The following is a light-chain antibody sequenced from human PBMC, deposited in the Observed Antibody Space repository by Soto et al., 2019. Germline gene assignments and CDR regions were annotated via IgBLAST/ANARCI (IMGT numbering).Light chain of an antibody. V-gene: IGLV1-44*01. J-gene: IGLJ3*02. Sequence: QSVLTQPPSESGTPGQRVTISCSGSGSNIGSNIVNWYQLLPGTAPKLLIYSHNQRPSGVPDRFSASKSGTSASLAISGLQSEDEYDYYCATWDDSLNGWVFGGGTQLTVL. CDR2: SHN. CDR1: GSNIGSNI. CDR3: ATWDDSLNGWV.